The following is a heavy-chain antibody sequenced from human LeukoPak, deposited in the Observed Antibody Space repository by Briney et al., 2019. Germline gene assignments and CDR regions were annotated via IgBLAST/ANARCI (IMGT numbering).Heavy chain of an antibody. J-gene: IGHJ3*02. D-gene: IGHD4-23*01. CDR3: ASFGAMTMVVTPDGDI. CDR1: GGSISSYY. V-gene: IGHV4-59*12. Sequence: SETLSLTCTVSGGSISSYYWSWIRQPPGKGLEWIGYIYYSGSTNYNPSLKSRVTISVDTSKNQFSLKLSSVTAADTAVYYCASFGAMTMVVTPDGDIWGQGTMVTVSS. CDR2: IYYSGST.